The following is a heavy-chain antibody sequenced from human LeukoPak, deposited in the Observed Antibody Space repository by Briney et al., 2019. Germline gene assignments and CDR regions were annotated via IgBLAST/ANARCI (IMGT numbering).Heavy chain of an antibody. CDR3: AREAGTSYDWFDP. Sequence: PGGSLRLSCAASGFTFSSYSMNWVRQAPGKGLEWVSSISSSSSYIYYADSVKGRFTISRDNAKNSLHLQMNSLRAEDTAVYYCAREAGTSYDWFDPWGQGTLVTVSS. CDR2: ISSSSSYI. CDR1: GFTFSSYS. J-gene: IGHJ5*02. D-gene: IGHD6-19*01. V-gene: IGHV3-21*01.